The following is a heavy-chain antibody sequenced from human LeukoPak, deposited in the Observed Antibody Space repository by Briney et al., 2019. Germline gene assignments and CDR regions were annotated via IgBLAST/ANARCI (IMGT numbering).Heavy chain of an antibody. J-gene: IGHJ4*02. Sequence: SGGSLRLSCAASGFTFSSYGMHWVRQAPGKGLEWVAVIWYDGSNKYYADSVKGRFTISRDNSKNTLYLQMNSLRAEDTAVYYCARSRSGSSLLGYWGQGPLVTVSS. CDR2: IWYDGSNK. CDR1: GFTFSSYG. CDR3: ARSRSGSSLLGY. D-gene: IGHD1-26*01. V-gene: IGHV3-33*01.